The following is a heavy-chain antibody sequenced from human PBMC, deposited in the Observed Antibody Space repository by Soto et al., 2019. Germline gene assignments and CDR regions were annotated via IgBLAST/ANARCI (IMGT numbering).Heavy chain of an antibody. V-gene: IGHV3-15*07. J-gene: IGHJ6*02. D-gene: IGHD2-15*01. CDR1: GFSFSNAW. Sequence: EVQLVESGGGLVKPGGSLRLSCAGSGFSFSNAWMNWVRQAPGKGLEWVGRIKRKIDGEATDYAAPVKGRFTVSRDDSKRALYLHMNSLNGDDTAVYYCTTGSVEGVWGQGTTVTVSS. CDR3: TTGSVEGV. CDR2: IKRKIDGEAT.